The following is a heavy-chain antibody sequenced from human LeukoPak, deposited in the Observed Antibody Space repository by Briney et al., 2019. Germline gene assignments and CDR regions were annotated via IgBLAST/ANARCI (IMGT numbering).Heavy chain of an antibody. CDR2: INHSGST. V-gene: IGHV4-34*01. CDR1: GGSFSGYY. D-gene: IGHD4-17*01. Sequence: SETLSLTCAVYGGSFSGYYWSWIRQPPGKGLEWIGEINHSGSTNYNPSLKSRVTISVDTSKNQFALKLSSVTAAATAVYYCARRTTVTTSGLSYWFDPWGQGTLVTVSS. CDR3: ARRTTVTTSGLSYWFDP. J-gene: IGHJ5*02.